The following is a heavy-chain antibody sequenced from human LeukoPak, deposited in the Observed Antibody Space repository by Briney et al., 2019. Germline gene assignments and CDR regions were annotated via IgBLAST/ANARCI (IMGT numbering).Heavy chain of an antibody. Sequence: SETLSLTCTVSGGSISSYYWSWIRQPPGKGLEWIEYIYYSGSTYYNPSLKSRVTISVDTSKNQFSLKLSSVTAADTAVYYCARDLRGWSNNWFDPWGQGTLVTVSS. CDR1: GGSISSYY. CDR3: ARDLRGWSNNWFDP. J-gene: IGHJ5*02. V-gene: IGHV4-59*12. CDR2: IYYSGST. D-gene: IGHD6-19*01.